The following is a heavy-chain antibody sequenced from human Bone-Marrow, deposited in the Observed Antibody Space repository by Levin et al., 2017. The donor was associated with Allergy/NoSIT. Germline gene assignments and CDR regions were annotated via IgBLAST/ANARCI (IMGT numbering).Heavy chain of an antibody. CDR2: IIPIFGTA. CDR1: GGTFSSYA. D-gene: IGHD5-18*01. V-gene: IGHV1-69*13. J-gene: IGHJ6*02. Sequence: SVKVSCKASGGTFSSYAISWVRQAPGQGLEWMGGIIPIFGTANYAQKFQGRVTITADESTSTAYMELSSLRSEDTAVYYCARIGDTAMVWDYYYGMDVWGQGTTVTVSS. CDR3: ARIGDTAMVWDYYYGMDV.